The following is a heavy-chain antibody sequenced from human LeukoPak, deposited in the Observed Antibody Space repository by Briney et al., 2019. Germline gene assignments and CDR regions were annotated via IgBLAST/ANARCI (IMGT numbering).Heavy chain of an antibody. CDR3: ARDRDVYYYYYMDV. Sequence: SETLSLTCTVSGGSFSSYYWSWIRQPAGKGLEWIGRFYTSGSTNYNPSLKSRVTMSVDTSKNQFSLNLSSVTAADTAVYYCARDRDVYYYYYMDVWGKGTTVTVSS. D-gene: IGHD5-24*01. J-gene: IGHJ6*03. CDR1: GGSFSSYY. V-gene: IGHV4-4*07. CDR2: FYTSGST.